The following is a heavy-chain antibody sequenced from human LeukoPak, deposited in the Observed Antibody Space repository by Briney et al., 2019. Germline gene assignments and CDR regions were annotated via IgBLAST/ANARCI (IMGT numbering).Heavy chain of an antibody. CDR2: ISSGSSYI. Sequence: GGSLRLSCAASGFTFNSYSMNWVRQAPGMGPEWVSSISSGSSYIYYADPVKGRFTISRDNAKNSLYLQMNSLRAEDTAVYYCARDFIRSVRGVPDYWGQGTLVTVSS. CDR1: GFTFNSYS. V-gene: IGHV3-21*01. J-gene: IGHJ4*02. D-gene: IGHD3-10*01. CDR3: ARDFIRSVRGVPDY.